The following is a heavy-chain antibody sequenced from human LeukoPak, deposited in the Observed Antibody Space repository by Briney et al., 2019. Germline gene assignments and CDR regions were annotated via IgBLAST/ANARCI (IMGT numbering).Heavy chain of an antibody. CDR1: GFTFSSYA. CDR3: ARFGSRATTAGGGFDY. J-gene: IGHJ4*02. D-gene: IGHD4-17*01. V-gene: IGHV3-30*04. CDR2: ISYDGSNK. Sequence: GRSLRLSCAASGFTFSSYAMHWVRQAPGKGLEWVAVISYDGSNKYYADSVKGRFTISRDNSKNTLYLQMNSLRAEDTAVYYCARFGSRATTAGGGFDYWGQGTLVTVSS.